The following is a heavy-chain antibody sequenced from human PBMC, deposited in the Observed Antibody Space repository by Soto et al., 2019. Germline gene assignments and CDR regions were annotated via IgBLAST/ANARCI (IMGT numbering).Heavy chain of an antibody. Sequence: GGSLRLSCAASGFTFSSYSMNWVRQAPGKGLEWVSSISSSSSYIYYADSVKGRFTISRDNAKNSLYLQMNSLRAEDTAVDFCARDLSLYDFWSGYYAFDIWGQGTMVTVSS. V-gene: IGHV3-21*01. D-gene: IGHD3-3*01. J-gene: IGHJ3*02. CDR1: GFTFSSYS. CDR2: ISSSSSYI. CDR3: ARDLSLYDFWSGYYAFDI.